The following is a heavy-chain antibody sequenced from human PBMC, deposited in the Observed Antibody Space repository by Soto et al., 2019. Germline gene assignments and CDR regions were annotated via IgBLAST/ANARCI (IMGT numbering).Heavy chain of an antibody. CDR3: ARGGYSSTWSNLLDRSGLDV. J-gene: IGHJ6*02. V-gene: IGHV1-69*06. Sequence: SVKVSCKASGATFSSYAISWVRQAPGQGLEWMGGIVPLFGTSNYAQKFQGRVTITADTSTSTAYMELSGLRSGDTAIYYCARGGYSSTWSNLLDRSGLDVWGQGTTVTVSS. CDR2: IVPLFGTS. CDR1: GATFSSYA. D-gene: IGHD6-13*01.